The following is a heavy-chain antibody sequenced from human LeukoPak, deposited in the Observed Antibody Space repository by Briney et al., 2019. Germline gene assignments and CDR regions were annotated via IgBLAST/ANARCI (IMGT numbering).Heavy chain of an antibody. CDR1: GYTFTSYA. Sequence: EASVKVSCKASGYTFTSYAMHWVRQAPGQRLEWMGWINAGNGNTKYSQKFQGRVTITRDTSASTAYMELSSLRSEDTAVYYCAREGTGFSSGWFWFDPWGQGTLVTVSS. V-gene: IGHV1-3*01. D-gene: IGHD6-19*01. CDR2: INAGNGNT. J-gene: IGHJ5*02. CDR3: AREGTGFSSGWFWFDP.